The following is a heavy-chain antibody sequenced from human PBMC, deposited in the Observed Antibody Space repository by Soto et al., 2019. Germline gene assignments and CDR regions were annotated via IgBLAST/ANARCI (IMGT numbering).Heavy chain of an antibody. CDR3: ARGRSDCTTTICSYYMDV. CDR1: GYTFTSYD. D-gene: IGHD2-2*01. V-gene: IGHV1-8*01. J-gene: IGHJ6*03. Sequence: AASVKVSCKASGYTFTSYDINWVRQATGQGLEWMGWMNPNSGNTGYAEKFLGRVTMTRNTSITTAYMELSSLRSEDTAVYYCARGRSDCTTTICSYYMDVWGKGTTVTVSS. CDR2: MNPNSGNT.